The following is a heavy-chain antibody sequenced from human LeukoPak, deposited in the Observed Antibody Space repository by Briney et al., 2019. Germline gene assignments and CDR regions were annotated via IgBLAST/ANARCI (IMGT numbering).Heavy chain of an antibody. CDR2: ISGSGGST. V-gene: IGHV3-23*01. J-gene: IGHJ4*02. Sequence: PGGSLRLSCAASGFTFSSYAMSWVRQAPGKGLEWVTAISGSGGSTYYADSVKGRFTISRDNSKNTLYLQMNSLRAEDTAVYYCARVTSEGYFVYRGQGTLVTVSS. CDR1: GFTFSSYA. CDR3: ARVTSEGYFVY.